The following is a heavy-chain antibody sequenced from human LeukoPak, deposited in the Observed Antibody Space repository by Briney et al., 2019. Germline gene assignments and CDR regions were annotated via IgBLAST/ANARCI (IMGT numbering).Heavy chain of an antibody. Sequence: GGSLRLSCAASGLTFSSYSMNWVRQAPGKGLEWVSSISSSSSYIYYADSVKGRFTISRDNAKNSLYLQMNSLRAEDTAVYYCARDSHYDPDAFDIWGQGTMVTVSS. CDR1: GLTFSSYS. D-gene: IGHD3-3*01. J-gene: IGHJ3*02. CDR3: ARDSHYDPDAFDI. V-gene: IGHV3-21*01. CDR2: ISSSSSYI.